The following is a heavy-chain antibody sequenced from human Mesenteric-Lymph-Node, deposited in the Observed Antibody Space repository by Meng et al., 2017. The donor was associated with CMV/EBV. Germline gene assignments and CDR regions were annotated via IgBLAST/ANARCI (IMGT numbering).Heavy chain of an antibody. J-gene: IGHJ4*02. CDR1: GFTFSSYA. Sequence: GGSLRLSCAASGFTFSSYAMSWVRQAPGKGLEWVSVIYSGGSNTYYADPVKGRFTISRDNSKNTLYLQMNSLRAADTAVYYCAKGRVLSPFDYWGQGTLVTVSS. V-gene: IGHV3-23*03. CDR2: IYSGGSNT. CDR3: AKGRVLSPFDY. D-gene: IGHD3-16*01.